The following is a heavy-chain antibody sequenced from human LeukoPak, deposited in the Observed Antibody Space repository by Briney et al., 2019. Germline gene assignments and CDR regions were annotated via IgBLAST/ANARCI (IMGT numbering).Heavy chain of an antibody. D-gene: IGHD5-24*01. CDR1: GLTFTSYA. J-gene: IGHJ3*02. V-gene: IGHV3-23*01. Sequence: GGSLRLSCAASGLTFTSYAMSWVRQAPGEGLEWVSGVSGSGVSTYYADSVKGRFTISRDNSKNTLYLQMNSLRAEDTAVYYCAKVARDGYNNDAFDIWGQGTMVTVSS. CDR3: AKVARDGYNNDAFDI. CDR2: VSGSGVST.